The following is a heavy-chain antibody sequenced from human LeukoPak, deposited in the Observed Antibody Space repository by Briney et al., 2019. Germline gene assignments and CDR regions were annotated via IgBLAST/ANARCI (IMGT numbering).Heavy chain of an antibody. V-gene: IGHV3-23*01. Sequence: GGSLRLSCAASGFTFSSYGMNWVRQAPGKGLEWVSAISGSGGSTYYADSVKGRFTISRDNSKNTLYLQMNSLRAEDTAVYYCAKGVTMVRGPFDYWGQGTLVTVSS. J-gene: IGHJ4*02. CDR2: ISGSGGST. D-gene: IGHD3-10*01. CDR1: GFTFSSYG. CDR3: AKGVTMVRGPFDY.